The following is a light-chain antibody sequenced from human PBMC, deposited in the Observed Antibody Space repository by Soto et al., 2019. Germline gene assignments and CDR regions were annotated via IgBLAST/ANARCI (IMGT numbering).Light chain of an antibody. CDR3: QQSYSTPPWT. Sequence: MTQSPATLSVSPGDRVTITCRASQSIVTYLNWYLQKPGKAPKLLIYAASNLQSGVPSRFSGSGSGTDFTLTISSLQPEDFATYFCQQSYSTPPWTFGQGTKVDIK. CDR1: QSIVTY. CDR2: AAS. J-gene: IGKJ1*01. V-gene: IGKV1-39*01.